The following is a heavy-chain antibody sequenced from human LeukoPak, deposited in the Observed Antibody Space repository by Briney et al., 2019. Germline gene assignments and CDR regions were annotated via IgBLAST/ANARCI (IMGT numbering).Heavy chain of an antibody. CDR3: ARDPNDGSGYFYYFDY. CDR2: IYYSGST. Sequence: PSETLSLTCTVPGGSISSYYWSWIRQPPGKGLEWVGYIYYSGSTNYNPSLKSRVTISVDTSKNQFSLKLSSVTAADTAVYYCARDPNDGSGYFYYFDYWGQGTLVTVSS. V-gene: IGHV4-59*01. J-gene: IGHJ4*02. CDR1: GGSISSYY. D-gene: IGHD3-22*01.